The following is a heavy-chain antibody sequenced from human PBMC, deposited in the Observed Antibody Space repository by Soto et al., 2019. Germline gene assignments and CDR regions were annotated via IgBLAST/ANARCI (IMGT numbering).Heavy chain of an antibody. Sequence: EVQLLESGGGLVQPGGSLRLSCAASGFTFSSYAMSWVRQAPGKGLEWVSAISGSGGSTYDADSVKGRSTISRDNSKNTLYLQMNSLRAEDTAVYYCAKDHSRIAAAGKGLSYWGQGTLVTVSS. V-gene: IGHV3-23*01. D-gene: IGHD6-13*01. J-gene: IGHJ4*02. CDR2: ISGSGGST. CDR1: GFTFSSYA. CDR3: AKDHSRIAAAGKGLSY.